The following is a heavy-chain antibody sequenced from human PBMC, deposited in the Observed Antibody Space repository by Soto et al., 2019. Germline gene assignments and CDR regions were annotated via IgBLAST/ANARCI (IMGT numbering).Heavy chain of an antibody. J-gene: IGHJ4*02. CDR1: GGSISSSNW. D-gene: IGHD3-10*01. CDR2: IYHSGST. Sequence: QVQLQESGPGLVKPSGTLSLTCAVSGGSISSSNWWGWVRQPPGKGLEWIGEIYHSGSTNYNSSLKSRVTISVDKSKNQFSLKLSSVTAADTAVYYCARRFVPKGSGSYYTHYWGQGTLVTVSS. V-gene: IGHV4-4*02. CDR3: ARRFVPKGSGSYYTHY.